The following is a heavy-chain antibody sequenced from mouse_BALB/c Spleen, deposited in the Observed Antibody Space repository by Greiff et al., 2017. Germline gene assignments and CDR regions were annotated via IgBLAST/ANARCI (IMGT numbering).Heavy chain of an antibody. CDR3: ANGAYYDYAWFAY. CDR1: GYSITSGYY. Sequence: EVKLQESGPGLVKPSQSLSLTCSVTGYSITSGYYWNWIRQFPGNKLEWMGYISYDGSNNYNPSLKNRISITRDTSKNQFFLKLNSVTTEDTATYYCANGAYYDYAWFAYWGQGTLVTVSA. D-gene: IGHD2-4*01. CDR2: ISYDGSN. J-gene: IGHJ3*01. V-gene: IGHV3-6*02.